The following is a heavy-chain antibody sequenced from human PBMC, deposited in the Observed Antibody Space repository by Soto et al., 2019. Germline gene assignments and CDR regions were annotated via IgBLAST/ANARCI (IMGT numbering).Heavy chain of an antibody. CDR2: FNNAGGST. CDR1: GFTFSNNA. V-gene: IGHV3-23*01. D-gene: IGHD3-3*01. J-gene: IGHJ2*01. CDR3: AKDDRFLGRRYFDL. Sequence: EVQLLESGGGLVQPGGSLRLSCAASGFTFSNNAMTWVRQAPGKGLEWVSAFNNAGGSTYYADSVKGRFTVSRDNSKNTLYLEMNSLRAEDTAVYYCAKDDRFLGRRYFDLWGRGTLVTVSS.